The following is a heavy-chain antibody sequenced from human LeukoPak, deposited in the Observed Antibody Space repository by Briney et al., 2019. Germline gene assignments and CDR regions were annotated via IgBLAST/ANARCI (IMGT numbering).Heavy chain of an antibody. V-gene: IGHV1-46*01. CDR2: INPSDGST. J-gene: IGHJ4*02. CDR3: TRVVVDSSGWYHFDY. D-gene: IGHD6-19*01. Sequence: ASVKVSCKASGYTFTTYYMHWVRQAPGQGLEWMAKINPSDGSTNYAQKFQGRVTMTRDTSTSTVYMELSSLRYEDTAVYYCTRVVVDSSGWYHFDYWGQGTLVTVSS. CDR1: GYTFTTYY.